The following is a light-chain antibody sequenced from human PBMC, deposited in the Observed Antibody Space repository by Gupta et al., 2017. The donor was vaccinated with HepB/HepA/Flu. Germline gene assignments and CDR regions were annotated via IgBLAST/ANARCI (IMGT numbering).Light chain of an antibody. V-gene: IGLV2-8*01. Sequence: QSALTQPPSASGSPGQSVTISCTGTSSDVGGYNFVSWYQQHPGKAPKVMIYDVSKRPSGVPDRFSGSKSGDTASLTVSGLQAEDEADYYCSSYAGSNTYVFGTGTEVTVL. CDR2: DVS. CDR1: SSDVGGYNF. J-gene: IGLJ1*01. CDR3: SSYAGSNTYV.